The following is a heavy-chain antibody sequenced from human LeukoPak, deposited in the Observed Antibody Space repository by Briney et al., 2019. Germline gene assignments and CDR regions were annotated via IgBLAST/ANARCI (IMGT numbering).Heavy chain of an antibody. CDR2: IFYSGST. CDR1: GGSISGYY. CDR3: ARDNGIYFDY. V-gene: IGHV4-59*01. Sequence: SETLSLTCTVSGGSISGYYWSWIRQPPGKGLEWMGYIFYSGSTNYNPSLKSRVTISLDTSKKQFSLKMSSVTAADTAVYYCARDNGIYFDYWGQGTLVTVSS. J-gene: IGHJ4*02.